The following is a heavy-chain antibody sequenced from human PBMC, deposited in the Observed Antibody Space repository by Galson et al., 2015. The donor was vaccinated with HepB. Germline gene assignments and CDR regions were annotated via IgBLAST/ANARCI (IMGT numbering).Heavy chain of an antibody. V-gene: IGHV3-48*01. CDR2: INGPGNVI. CDR1: GFVFSSNS. CDR3: ARYGSGSQYKDPFDY. Sequence: SLRLSCAASGFVFSSNSMNWVRQAPGKGLEWISHINGPGNVIYYADSVKGRFTISRDNAKNSLYLQMNRLRAEDTAVYYCARYGSGSQYKDPFDYWGQGTLVTVSS. J-gene: IGHJ4*02. D-gene: IGHD3-10*01.